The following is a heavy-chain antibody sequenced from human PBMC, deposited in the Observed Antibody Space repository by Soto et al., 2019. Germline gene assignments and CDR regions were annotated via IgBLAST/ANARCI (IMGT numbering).Heavy chain of an antibody. D-gene: IGHD2-21*01. Sequence: QPQLVQSGVELKKPGASVRVSCKASGYPFTKFGINWVRQAPGQGLEWMGWISGHNGGTKYGPKFRDRLTIVTDTSSKTDYMELRSLKSDDTAVYYCAKDGGDGARTHICGMDVCGQGTTVTVSS. CDR3: AKDGGDGARTHICGMDV. CDR2: ISGHNGGT. CDR1: GYPFTKFG. V-gene: IGHV1-18*01. J-gene: IGHJ6*02.